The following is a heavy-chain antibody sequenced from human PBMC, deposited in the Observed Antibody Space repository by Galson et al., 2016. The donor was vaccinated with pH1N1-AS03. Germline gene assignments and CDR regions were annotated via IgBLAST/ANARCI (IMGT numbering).Heavy chain of an antibody. CDR1: GFSFSTYW. Sequence: SLRLSCAAPGFSFSTYWMYWVRQAPGKGLVWLARINGDATTTNYADSVRGRFTISRDNAKNTLHLQMNSLRVEDTANYFCAKEVGSSGWFDACDLWGQGTVVTVSS. CDR2: INGDATTT. J-gene: IGHJ3*01. V-gene: IGHV3-74*01. D-gene: IGHD6-19*01. CDR3: AKEVGSSGWFDACDL.